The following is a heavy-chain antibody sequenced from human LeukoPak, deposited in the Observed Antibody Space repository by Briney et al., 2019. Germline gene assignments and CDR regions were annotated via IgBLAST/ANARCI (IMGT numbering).Heavy chain of an antibody. V-gene: IGHV3-30*18. CDR1: GFTFSSYG. J-gene: IGHJ4*02. Sequence: GGSLRLSCAASGFTFSSYGMHWVRQAPGKGLEWVAVISYDGSNKYYADSVKGRFTISRDNSKNTLYLQMNSLRAEDTAVYYCAKDTRTAMAPRTVGYWGQGTLDTVSS. CDR2: ISYDGSNK. CDR3: AKDTRTAMAPRTVGY. D-gene: IGHD5-18*01.